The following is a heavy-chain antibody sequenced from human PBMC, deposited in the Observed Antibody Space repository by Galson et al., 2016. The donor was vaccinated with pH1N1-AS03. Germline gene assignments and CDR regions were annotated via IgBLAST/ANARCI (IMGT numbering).Heavy chain of an antibody. D-gene: IGHD6-19*01. V-gene: IGHV3-33*01. Sequence: SLRLSCAASGFSLTSYVMHWLRQAPGKGLEWVAVIRHDANYKDYAESVKGRFTISRDNSKNTLYLQMNSLKDEDTAVYYCARDTRDPNVSGWSGGFDPWGRGTLVTVSS. CDR2: IRHDANYK. J-gene: IGHJ5*02. CDR1: GFSLTSYV. CDR3: ARDTRDPNVSGWSGGFDP.